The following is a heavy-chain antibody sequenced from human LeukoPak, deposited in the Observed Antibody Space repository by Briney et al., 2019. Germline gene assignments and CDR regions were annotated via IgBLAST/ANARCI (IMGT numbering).Heavy chain of an antibody. Sequence: ASVKVSCKASGYTFTSYDINWVRQATGQGLQWMGWMNPNSGNTGYAQKFQGRVTITRNTSISTAYMELSSLRSEDTAVYYCARRLVGATRTFDYWGQGTLVTVSS. CDR1: GYTFTSYD. J-gene: IGHJ4*02. CDR3: ARRLVGATRTFDY. CDR2: MNPNSGNT. D-gene: IGHD1-26*01. V-gene: IGHV1-8*03.